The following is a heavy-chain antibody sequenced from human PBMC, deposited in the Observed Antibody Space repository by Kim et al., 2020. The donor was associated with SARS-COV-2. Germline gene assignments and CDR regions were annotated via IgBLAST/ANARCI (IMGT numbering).Heavy chain of an antibody. CDR2: GST. Sequence: GSTYYTPSLKSRVTISVDTSKNQFSLKLSSVTAADTAVYYCARGVATIRYWGQGTLVTVSS. D-gene: IGHD5-12*01. CDR3: ARGVATIRY. J-gene: IGHJ4*02. V-gene: IGHV4-31*02.